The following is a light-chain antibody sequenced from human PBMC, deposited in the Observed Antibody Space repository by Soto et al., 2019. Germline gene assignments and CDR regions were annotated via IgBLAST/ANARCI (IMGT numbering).Light chain of an antibody. J-gene: IGKJ5*01. V-gene: IGKV2-28*01. Sequence: DLVMTQSPLSLPVTPGAPASISCRSSQSLLQSNGNNYLDWYLQKPGQSPQLLIYLGSNRASGVPDRFSGSGSGTDFTLKISRVEAEDVGVYYCMQALQTPLTFGQGTRLEIK. CDR1: QSLLQSNGNNY. CDR2: LGS. CDR3: MQALQTPLT.